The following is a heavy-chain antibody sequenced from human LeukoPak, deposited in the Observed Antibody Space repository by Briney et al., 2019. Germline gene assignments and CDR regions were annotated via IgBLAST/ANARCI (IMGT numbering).Heavy chain of an antibody. CDR1: GSSFTSYW. Sequence: GESLKISCKASGSSFTSYWISWVRQLPGKGLEWMGRFDPSDSYTNYSPSFQGHVPISADKSISTAYLQWSSLKASDTAMYYCARHRIGYCSSTSCYVTDYWGQGTLVTVSS. V-gene: IGHV5-10-1*01. J-gene: IGHJ4*02. CDR3: ARHRIGYCSSTSCYVTDY. D-gene: IGHD2-2*01. CDR2: FDPSDSYT.